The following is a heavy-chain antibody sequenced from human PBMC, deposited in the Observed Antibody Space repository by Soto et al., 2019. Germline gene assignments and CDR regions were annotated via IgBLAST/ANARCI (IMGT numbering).Heavy chain of an antibody. CDR3: ARVALGLVGPTDYYFDY. V-gene: IGHV3-21*01. J-gene: IGHJ4*02. D-gene: IGHD3-16*01. CDR1: GFTFSSSS. Sequence: GGSLRLSCAASGFTFSSSSMNWVRQAPGKGLEWVSSISSSSSYIYYADSVKGRFTISRDNAKNSLYLQMNSLRAEDTAVYYCARVALGLVGPTDYYFDYWGQGTLVTVSS. CDR2: ISSSSSYI.